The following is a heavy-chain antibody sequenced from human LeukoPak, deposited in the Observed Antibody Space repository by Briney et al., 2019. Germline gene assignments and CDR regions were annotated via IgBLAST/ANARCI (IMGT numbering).Heavy chain of an antibody. V-gene: IGHV3-30-3*01. CDR2: ISYDGNNR. D-gene: IGHD3-10*01. J-gene: IGHJ6*02. CDR3: ARRPGSTRYYYGLDV. CDR1: GFTFSSYA. Sequence: GRSLRLSCAASGFTFSSYAMHWVRQAPGKGLEWVAIISYDGNNRYYADSVKGRFTISRDNSNNTLYLQMNSLRGDDTAVYSCARRPGSTRYYYGLDVWGQGTTVTVSS.